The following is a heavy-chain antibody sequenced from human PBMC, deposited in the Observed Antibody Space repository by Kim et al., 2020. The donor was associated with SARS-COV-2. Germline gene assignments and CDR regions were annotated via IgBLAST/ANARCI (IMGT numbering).Heavy chain of an antibody. CDR2: IIPIFGTA. Sequence: SVKVSCKASGGTFSSYAISWVRQAPGQGLEWMGGIIPIFGTANYAQKFQGRVTITADESTSTAYMELSSLRSEDTAVYYCARDTIVGAAAGYTWFDYWGQGTLVTVSS. J-gene: IGHJ4*02. CDR1: GGTFSSYA. CDR3: ARDTIVGAAAGYTWFDY. V-gene: IGHV1-69*13. D-gene: IGHD6-13*01.